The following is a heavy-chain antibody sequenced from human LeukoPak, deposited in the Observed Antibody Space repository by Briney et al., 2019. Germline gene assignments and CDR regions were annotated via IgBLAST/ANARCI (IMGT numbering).Heavy chain of an antibody. CDR2: ISAYDGNT. Sequence: ASVKVSCKASGYTFTSYYMHWVRQAPGQGLEWMGWISAYDGNTNYAQKLQGRVTMTTDTSTSTAYMELRSLRSDDTAVYYCARDRSYYGSGSLHYWGQGTLVTVSS. V-gene: IGHV1-18*04. CDR3: ARDRSYYGSGSLHY. D-gene: IGHD3-10*01. J-gene: IGHJ4*02. CDR1: GYTFTSYY.